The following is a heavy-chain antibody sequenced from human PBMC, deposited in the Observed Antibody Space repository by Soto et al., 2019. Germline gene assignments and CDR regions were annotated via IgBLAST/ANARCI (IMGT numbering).Heavy chain of an antibody. CDR2: INHVGGT. CDR3: VRILYQLPSSVLWLDP. J-gene: IGHJ5*02. D-gene: IGHD1-1*01. Sequence: SETLSLTCAVYGGFLSESYWTWIRQPPGKGLEWIGEINHVGGTNYNPSLKSRVTMSVDTSQNQFSLRLISATAADTAMYFCVRILYQLPSSVLWLDPWGQGTPVTVSS. V-gene: IGHV4-34*01. CDR1: GGFLSESY.